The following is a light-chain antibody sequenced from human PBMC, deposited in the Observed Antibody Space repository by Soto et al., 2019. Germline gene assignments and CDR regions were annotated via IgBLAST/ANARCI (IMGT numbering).Light chain of an antibody. V-gene: IGLV2-23*01. CDR1: SRDVGSYNL. Sequence: QSVLTQPASVSGSPGQSITISCTGTSRDVGSYNLVSWYQQHPGKAPKLMIYEGSKRPSGVSNRFSGSKSGNTASLTISGLQAEDEADYHCCSYAGSSTSVVFGGGTKLTVL. CDR3: CSYAGSSTSVV. J-gene: IGLJ2*01. CDR2: EGS.